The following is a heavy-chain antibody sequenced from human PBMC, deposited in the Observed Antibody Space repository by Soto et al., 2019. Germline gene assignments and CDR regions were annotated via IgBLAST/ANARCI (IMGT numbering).Heavy chain of an antibody. D-gene: IGHD2-15*01. CDR2: INYRGST. CDR1: GGSIINGQTY. J-gene: IGHJ4*02. CDR3: ARDSRAVAPY. V-gene: IGHV4-31*03. Sequence: QVQLQESGPGLVKPSPTLSLSCTVSGGSIINGQTYLNWIRQHPERGLEWRGNINYRGSTKYSPALKSRSLISIATSKNQFFLRLPSVTAANTAVYYCARDSRAVAPYWGQGTLVTVSS.